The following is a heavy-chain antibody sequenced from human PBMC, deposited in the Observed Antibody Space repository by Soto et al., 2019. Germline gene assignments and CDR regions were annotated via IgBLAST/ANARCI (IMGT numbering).Heavy chain of an antibody. Sequence: EVQLLESGGGLVQPGGSLRLSCAASGFTFSTYSMTWVRQAPGKGLEWVSGIRGSGDRTYYADSVKGRFTISRDNSKHTLYLQMNSLTVEDTAIYYCAAGMDPDYWGQGTLVTVSS. D-gene: IGHD6-13*01. V-gene: IGHV3-23*01. J-gene: IGHJ4*02. CDR2: IRGSGDRT. CDR3: AAGMDPDY. CDR1: GFTFSTYS.